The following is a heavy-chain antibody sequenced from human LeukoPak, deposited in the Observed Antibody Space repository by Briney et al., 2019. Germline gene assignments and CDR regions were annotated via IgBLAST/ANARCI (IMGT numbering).Heavy chain of an antibody. Sequence: SETLSLTCTVSGGSISSSSYYWGWIRQPPGKGLEWIGSIYYSGSTYYNPSLKSRVTISEDTSKNQFSLKLSSVTAADTAVYYCARAYYYDSSGPIDYWGQGTLVTVSS. CDR2: IYYSGST. CDR1: GGSISSSSYY. J-gene: IGHJ4*02. D-gene: IGHD3-22*01. CDR3: ARAYYYDSSGPIDY. V-gene: IGHV4-39*07.